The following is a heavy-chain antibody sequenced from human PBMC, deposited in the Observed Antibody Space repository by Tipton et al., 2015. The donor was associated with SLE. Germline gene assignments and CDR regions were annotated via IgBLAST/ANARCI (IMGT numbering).Heavy chain of an antibody. CDR3: ARVKRSPRAFDI. CDR1: GGSISSYY. Sequence: LRLSCTVSGGSISSYYWSWIRQPPGKGLEWIGDIYYSGTTNNNTSLKSRVTISVDTSTNQFSLKLSSVTAADTAVYYCARVKRSPRAFDIWGQGTMVTVSS. CDR2: IYYSGTT. V-gene: IGHV4-59*01. D-gene: IGHD1-26*01. J-gene: IGHJ3*02.